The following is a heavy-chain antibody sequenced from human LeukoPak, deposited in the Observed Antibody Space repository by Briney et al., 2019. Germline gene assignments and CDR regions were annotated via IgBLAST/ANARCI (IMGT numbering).Heavy chain of an antibody. Sequence: QPGGSLRLGCAASGFTFSSYAMTWVRQAPGNGLEWVSAFSATDGSAQYAESVEGRFTISRDNSKNTLFLQMNSLGAEDTAVYYCARAKIAAAGTGAFDVWGQGTLVTVSS. D-gene: IGHD6-13*01. J-gene: IGHJ3*01. V-gene: IGHV3-23*01. CDR3: ARAKIAAAGTGAFDV. CDR2: FSATDGSA. CDR1: GFTFSSYA.